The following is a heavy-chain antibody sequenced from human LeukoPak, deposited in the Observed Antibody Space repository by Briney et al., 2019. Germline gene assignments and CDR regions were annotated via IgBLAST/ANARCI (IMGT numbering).Heavy chain of an antibody. Sequence: KPSETLSLTCTVSGVSVSSCRYYWGWLRQPPGKGLDWIVYIYDRGSTKYNPSLKSRVSISVDTSKNQFSLKLSSVTAADTAVYYCARTHYGSGSHNWFDPWGQGTLVTVSS. CDR2: IYDRGST. CDR3: ARTHYGSGSHNWFDP. CDR1: GVSVSSCRYY. J-gene: IGHJ5*02. D-gene: IGHD3-10*01. V-gene: IGHV4-61*01.